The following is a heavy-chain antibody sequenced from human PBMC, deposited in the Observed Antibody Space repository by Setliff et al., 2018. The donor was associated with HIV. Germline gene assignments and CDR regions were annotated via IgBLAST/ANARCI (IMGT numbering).Heavy chain of an antibody. CDR3: ALTLAAQLVGLN. V-gene: IGHV1-18*01. D-gene: IGHD6-13*01. CDR1: GYTFSSYG. Sequence: ASVKVSCKASGYTFSSYGISWVRQAPGQGLEWMGWISASNGYTDYAQKFRDRVTLTTDTSTSTAYMELRSLTSDDTAVYYCALTLAAQLVGLNWGQGTAVTVSS. J-gene: IGHJ4*02. CDR2: ISASNGYT.